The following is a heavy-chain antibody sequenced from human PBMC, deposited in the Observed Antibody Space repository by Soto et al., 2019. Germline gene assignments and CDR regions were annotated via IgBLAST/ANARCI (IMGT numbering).Heavy chain of an antibody. CDR2: ISGSGGST. V-gene: IGHV3-23*01. Sequence: GGSLRLSCAASGFTFSTYAMTWVRQAPGKGLEWVSSISGSGGSTYYADSVKGRFTISRDNPKNTLSLLMNSLRAEDTAIYYCAKGSYGMDVWGQGTTVTVSS. CDR3: AKGSYGMDV. CDR1: GFTFSTYA. J-gene: IGHJ6*01.